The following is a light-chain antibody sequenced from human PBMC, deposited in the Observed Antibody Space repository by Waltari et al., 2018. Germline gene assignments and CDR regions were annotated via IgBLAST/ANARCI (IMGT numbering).Light chain of an antibody. V-gene: IGLV1-47*01. CDR1: SSNIGSNY. CDR2: RNN. CDR3: AAWDDSLSGPV. Sequence: QSVLTQPPSASGTPGQRVTISCSGSSSNIGSNYVYWYQQLPGTAPKLLIYRNNDPPSGVPDRCSGSKSGTSASLAISGLRSEDEADFYCAAWDDSLSGPVFGGGTMLTVL. J-gene: IGLJ2*01.